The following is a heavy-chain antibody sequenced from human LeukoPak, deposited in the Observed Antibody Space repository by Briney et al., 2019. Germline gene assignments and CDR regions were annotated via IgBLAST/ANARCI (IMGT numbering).Heavy chain of an antibody. J-gene: IGHJ4*02. Sequence: SETLSLTCTVSGGSVSSGSYYWSWIRQPPGKGLEWIGYIYYSGSTNYNPSLKSRVTISVDTSKNQFSLKLSSVTAADTAVYYCARVVGITMVRGVIIPEYYFDYWGQGTLVTVSP. V-gene: IGHV4-61*01. CDR1: GGSVSSGSYY. CDR3: ARVVGITMVRGVIIPEYYFDY. D-gene: IGHD3-10*01. CDR2: IYYSGST.